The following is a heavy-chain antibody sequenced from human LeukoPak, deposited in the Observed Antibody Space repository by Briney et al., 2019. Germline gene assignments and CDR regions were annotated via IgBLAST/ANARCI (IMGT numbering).Heavy chain of an antibody. Sequence: PSETLSLTCTVSGGSISSSSYYWGWIRQPPGKGLVWIGSIYYSGSTSYNPSLKSRVTISVDTSKNQFSLKLSSVTAADTAVYYCARALGYFDYWGQGTLVTVSS. D-gene: IGHD7-27*01. CDR2: IYYSGST. CDR1: GGSISSSSYY. CDR3: ARALGYFDY. V-gene: IGHV4-39*01. J-gene: IGHJ4*02.